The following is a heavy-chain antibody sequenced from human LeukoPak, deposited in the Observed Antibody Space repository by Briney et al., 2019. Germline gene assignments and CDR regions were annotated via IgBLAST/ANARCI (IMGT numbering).Heavy chain of an antibody. J-gene: IGHJ4*02. Sequence: SETLSLTCIVSGGSIRRSSYYWGWIRQPPGKGLEWIGSIYYSGSTYYNPSLKSRVTISVDTSKNQFSLKLSSVTAADTAVYYCARQTEDIVVVPAAMPLFFWYWGQGTLVTVSS. CDR2: IYYSGST. CDR1: GGSIRRSSYY. D-gene: IGHD2-2*01. CDR3: ARQTEDIVVVPAAMPLFFWY. V-gene: IGHV4-39*01.